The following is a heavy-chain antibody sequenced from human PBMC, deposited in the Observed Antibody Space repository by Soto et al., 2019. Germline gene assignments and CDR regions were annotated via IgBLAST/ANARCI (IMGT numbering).Heavy chain of an antibody. V-gene: IGHV1-69*13. CDR1: GGTFSSYA. CDR2: IIPIFGTA. J-gene: IGHJ3*02. CDR3: ARVGLAVTHAFDI. Sequence: SVKVSFKASGGTFSSYAISWVRQAPGQGLEWMGGIIPIFGTANYAQKFQGRVTITADESTSTAYMELSSLRAEDTAVYYCARVGLAVTHAFDIWGQGTMVTVSS. D-gene: IGHD4-17*01.